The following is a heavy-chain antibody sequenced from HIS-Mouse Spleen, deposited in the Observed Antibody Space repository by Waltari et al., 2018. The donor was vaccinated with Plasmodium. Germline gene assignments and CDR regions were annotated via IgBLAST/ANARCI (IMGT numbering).Heavy chain of an antibody. CDR1: GFTFSSYW. J-gene: IGHJ3*02. D-gene: IGHD6-13*01. CDR3: ARTIAVVGTGDALDI. Sequence: EVQLVESGGGLVQPGGSLSLSCAASGFTFSSYWMHWVRQAPGKGLVWVSRINSDGSSTRYADSVKGRFTISRDNAKNTLYLQMNSLRAEDTAVYYCARTIAVVGTGDALDIWGQGTMVTVSS. CDR2: INSDGSST. V-gene: IGHV3-74*01.